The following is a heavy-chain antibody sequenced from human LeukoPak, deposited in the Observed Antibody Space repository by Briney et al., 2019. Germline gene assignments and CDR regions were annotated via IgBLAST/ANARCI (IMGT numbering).Heavy chain of an antibody. CDR1: GGTFSSYA. CDR2: IIPILGIA. Sequence: GASVKVSCKASGGTFSSYAISWVRQAPGQGLEWMGRIIPILGIANYGQKFQGRVTITADKSTSTAYMELSSLRSEDTAVYYCARSRYSSSWSDFDYWGQGTLVTVSS. J-gene: IGHJ4*02. V-gene: IGHV1-69*04. CDR3: ARSRYSSSWSDFDY. D-gene: IGHD6-13*01.